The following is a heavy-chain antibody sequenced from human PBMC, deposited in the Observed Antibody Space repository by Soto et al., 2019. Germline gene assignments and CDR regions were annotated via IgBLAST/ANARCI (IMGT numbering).Heavy chain of an antibody. CDR3: ARARNSYGSGIVGQDACDI. J-gene: IGHJ3*02. CDR1: GYTFTSYD. D-gene: IGHD3-10*01. V-gene: IGHV1-8*01. Sequence: ASVKVSCKASGYTFTSYDSNGVRQATGQGLEWMGWMNPNSGNTGYAQKFQSRVTMTRNTSISTAYMELSSLRSEDTAVYYCARARNSYGSGIVGQDACDISGQGTMVTV. CDR2: MNPNSGNT.